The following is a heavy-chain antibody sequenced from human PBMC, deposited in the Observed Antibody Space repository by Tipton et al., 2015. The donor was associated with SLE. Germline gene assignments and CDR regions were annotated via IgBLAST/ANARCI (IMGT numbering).Heavy chain of an antibody. V-gene: IGHV3-49*04. CDR1: GFTFSTYA. J-gene: IGHJ3*01. Sequence: SLRLSCAASGFTFSTYAMSWVRQAPGKGLEWVGLIRGKAFGGTTENAASVKGRFTISREESTNTAYLQMNSLKTEDTALYYCSRAGIVATIGYAFDAWGQGTMVTVSS. D-gene: IGHD5-12*01. CDR2: IRGKAFGGTT. CDR3: SRAGIVATIGYAFDA.